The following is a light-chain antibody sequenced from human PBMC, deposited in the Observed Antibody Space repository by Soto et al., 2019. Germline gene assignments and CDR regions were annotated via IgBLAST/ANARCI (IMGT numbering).Light chain of an antibody. Sequence: QSVLTQPPSASGSPGQSVTISCTGTTSDVGGYNYVSWYQQYPGEAPKLMIYEVSKRPSGVPDRFSGSKSGDTASLTVSVLQAEDEADYYCSSFAGSNIYVFGTGTKVTVL. CDR2: EVS. J-gene: IGLJ1*01. V-gene: IGLV2-8*01. CDR1: TSDVGGYNY. CDR3: SSFAGSNIYV.